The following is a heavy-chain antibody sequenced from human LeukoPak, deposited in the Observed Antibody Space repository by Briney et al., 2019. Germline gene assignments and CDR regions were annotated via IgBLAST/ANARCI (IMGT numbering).Heavy chain of an antibody. CDR3: AKGPYKPRHDAFDI. D-gene: IGHD1-14*01. V-gene: IGHV3-53*01. CDR2: IYSGGST. Sequence: GGSLRLSCAASGFTVSSKYMNWVRQAPGKGLEWVSVIYSGGSTYYADSVKGRFTISRDNSKNTLYLQMNSLRAEDTAVYYCAKGPYKPRHDAFDIWGQGTMVTVSS. CDR1: GFTVSSKY. J-gene: IGHJ3*02.